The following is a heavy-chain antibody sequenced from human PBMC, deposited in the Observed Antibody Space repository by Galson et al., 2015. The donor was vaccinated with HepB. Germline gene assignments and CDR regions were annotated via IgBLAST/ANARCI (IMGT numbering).Heavy chain of an antibody. Sequence: SLRLSCAASGFTFTNYGMAWVRQAPGKGLEWVSVVDGTGGITYYANSVKGRFTISRGNSKNTLYLQMNSLRAEDTAVYYCAKGTLIPVTGGYYYYGMDVWGQGTTVTVSS. CDR3: AKGTLIPVTGGYYYYGMDV. V-gene: IGHV3-23*01. CDR1: GFTFTNYG. CDR2: VDGTGGIT. J-gene: IGHJ6*02. D-gene: IGHD6-19*01.